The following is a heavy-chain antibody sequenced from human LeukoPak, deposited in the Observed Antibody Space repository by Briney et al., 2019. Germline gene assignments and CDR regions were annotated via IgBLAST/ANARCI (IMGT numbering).Heavy chain of an antibody. J-gene: IGHJ4*02. Sequence: PSETLSLTCTVSGGFISSSSYYWGWIRQPPGKGLEWIGSIYYSGSTYYNPSLKSRVTISVDTSKNQFSLKLSSVTAADTAVYYCARGEAVAGIPGDFDYWGQGTLVTVSS. CDR3: ARGEAVAGIPGDFDY. CDR1: GGFISSSSYY. D-gene: IGHD6-19*01. V-gene: IGHV4-39*07. CDR2: IYYSGST.